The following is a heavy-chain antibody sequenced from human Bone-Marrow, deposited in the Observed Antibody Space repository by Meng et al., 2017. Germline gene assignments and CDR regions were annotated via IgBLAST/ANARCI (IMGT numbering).Heavy chain of an antibody. Sequence: QVQLVESGGGVVQPGRSLRLSCAASGFTFSSYAMHWVRQAPGKGLEWVAVISYDGSNKYYADSVKGRFTISRDNSKNTLYLQMNSLRAEDTAVYYCARDREVGEFDYWGQGTLVTVSS. J-gene: IGHJ4*02. CDR2: ISYDGSNK. V-gene: IGHV3-30*01. CDR1: GFTFSSYA. CDR3: ARDREVGEFDY. D-gene: IGHD1-26*01.